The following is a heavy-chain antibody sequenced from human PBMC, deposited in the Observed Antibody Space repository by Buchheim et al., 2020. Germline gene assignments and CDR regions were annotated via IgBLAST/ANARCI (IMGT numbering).Heavy chain of an antibody. CDR2: ITGNGVGK. D-gene: IGHD4/OR15-4a*01. CDR1: TFTFGNYA. CDR3: AKDPYGGNYPSPEYFHH. V-gene: IGHV3-23*01. J-gene: IGHJ1*01. Sequence: EVHLLTSGGGLVQPGGSLRLSCTASTFTFGNYAMNWVRQAPGKGLEWVSTITGNGVGKYYADSVKGRVSISRDNYENTMDLQMNSLRAEDTAVYYCAKDPYGGNYPSPEYFHHWGQGTL.